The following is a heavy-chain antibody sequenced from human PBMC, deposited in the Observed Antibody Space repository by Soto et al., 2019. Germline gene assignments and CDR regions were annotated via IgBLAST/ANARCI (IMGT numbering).Heavy chain of an antibody. CDR3: ARRGYCRGGSCYAAYYYCMDV. J-gene: IGHJ6*03. Sequence: QVQLQESGPGLVKPSETLSLTCTVSGGSISSYYWSWIRQPPGKGLEWIGYIYYSGSTNYNPSLMTRVTLSVDTSKNQYSLTLGSVTAADTAVYYCARRGYCRGGSCYAAYYYCMDVWGKVTAVLVCS. V-gene: IGHV4-59*08. D-gene: IGHD2-15*01. CDR2: IYYSGST. CDR1: GGSISSYY.